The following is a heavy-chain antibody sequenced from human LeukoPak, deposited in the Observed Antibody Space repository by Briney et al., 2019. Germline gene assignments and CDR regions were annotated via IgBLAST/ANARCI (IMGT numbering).Heavy chain of an antibody. CDR1: GFTFSSYA. CDR3: AKERITTTAFDY. D-gene: IGHD4-17*01. CDR2: ISGSGGNT. J-gene: IGHJ4*02. V-gene: IGHV3-23*01. Sequence: TGGSLRLSCAASGFTFSSYAMSWVRQAPGKGLEWVSDISGSGGNTHYADSVKGRFTISRDNSKNTLYLQMNSLRAEDTAIYYCAKERITTTAFDYWGQGTLVTVSS.